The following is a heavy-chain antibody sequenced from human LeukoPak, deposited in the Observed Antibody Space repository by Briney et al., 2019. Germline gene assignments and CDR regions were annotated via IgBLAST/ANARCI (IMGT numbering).Heavy chain of an antibody. Sequence: GRSLRLSCAASGSTFSSYGMHWVRQAPGKGLEWVAVISYDGSNKYYADSVKGRFTVSRDNSKNTLYLQMNSLRAEDTAVYYCAKDRGYDRSYYFDYWGQGTLVTVSS. J-gene: IGHJ4*02. CDR2: ISYDGSNK. CDR3: AKDRGYDRSYYFDY. D-gene: IGHD5-12*01. CDR1: GSTFSSYG. V-gene: IGHV3-30*18.